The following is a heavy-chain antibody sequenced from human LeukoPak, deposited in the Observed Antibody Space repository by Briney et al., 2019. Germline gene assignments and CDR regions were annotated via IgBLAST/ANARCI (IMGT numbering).Heavy chain of an antibody. CDR1: GGSISSYY. CDR2: IYYSGCT. Sequence: PSETLSLTCTVSGGSISSYYWSWIRQPPGKGLEWIGYIYYSGCTNYNPSLKSRVTISVDTSKNQFSLKVGSMTAADTAVYYCARAGGYGLIDYWGQGTMVTVSS. J-gene: IGHJ4*02. V-gene: IGHV4-59*12. D-gene: IGHD5-18*01. CDR3: ARAGGYGLIDY.